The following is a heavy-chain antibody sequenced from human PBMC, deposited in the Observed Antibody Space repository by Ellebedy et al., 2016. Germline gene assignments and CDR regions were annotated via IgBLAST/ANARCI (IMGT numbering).Heavy chain of an antibody. J-gene: IGHJ4*02. CDR1: GFSFSNYW. CDR3: AAWSTVTTIHSF. Sequence: GESLKISXAASGFSFSNYWMHWVRQAPGKGPVWVSRINIDGSNTRYADSVKGRFTVSRDNTKNTLYLQMISLRAEDTAVYYCAAWSTVTTIHSFWGQGTLVTVSS. CDR2: INIDGSNT. D-gene: IGHD4-17*01. V-gene: IGHV3-74*01.